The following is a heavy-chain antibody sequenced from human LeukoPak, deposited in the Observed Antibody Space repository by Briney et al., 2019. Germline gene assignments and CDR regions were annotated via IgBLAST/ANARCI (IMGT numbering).Heavy chain of an antibody. D-gene: IGHD3-22*01. Sequence: SETLSLTCTVSGGSIGSYYWSWIRQPPGKGLEWIGSIYYSGSTYYNPSLKSRVTISVDTSKNQFSLKLSSVTAADTAVYYCARHDPDYYDSSGPRGAFDIWGQGTMVTVSS. CDR2: IYYSGST. CDR1: GGSIGSYY. V-gene: IGHV4-39*01. J-gene: IGHJ3*02. CDR3: ARHDPDYYDSSGPRGAFDI.